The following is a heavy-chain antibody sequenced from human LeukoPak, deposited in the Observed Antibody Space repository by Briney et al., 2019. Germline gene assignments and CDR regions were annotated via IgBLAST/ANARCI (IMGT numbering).Heavy chain of an antibody. Sequence: SETLSLTCTVSSGSINNYYWSWIRQPPGKGLEWIAYIYYRGSTNYNPSLKSRVTFSVDTSKNQFSLKLNSVTAADMAVYYCARGGDYGDLRYFDYWGQGTLVTVSS. D-gene: IGHD4-17*01. V-gene: IGHV4-59*01. CDR1: SGSINNYY. CDR3: ARGGDYGDLRYFDY. CDR2: IYYRGST. J-gene: IGHJ4*02.